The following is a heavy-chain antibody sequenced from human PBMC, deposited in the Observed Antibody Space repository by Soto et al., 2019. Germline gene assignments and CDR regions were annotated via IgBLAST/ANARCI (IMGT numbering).Heavy chain of an antibody. D-gene: IGHD4-17*01. Sequence: EVQLSESGGGLAQPGGSLRLSCEGSGFTFSDFAIGWVRQAPGKRLEWVSVISGNGDVTYYADFVKGRFVISKDNSKNTMFLQMNSLTAEDTAVYHCVKDGIDTVTYDYWGRGTLVTVSS. CDR1: GFTFSDFA. V-gene: IGHV3-23*01. CDR2: ISGNGDVT. J-gene: IGHJ4*01. CDR3: VKDGIDTVTYDY.